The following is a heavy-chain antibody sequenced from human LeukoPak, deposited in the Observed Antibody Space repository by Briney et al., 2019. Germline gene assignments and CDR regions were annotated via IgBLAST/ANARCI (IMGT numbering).Heavy chain of an antibody. D-gene: IGHD3-22*01. J-gene: IGHJ4*02. V-gene: IGHV3-23*01. CDR3: ARDQWFDGFDL. CDR1: GFNFSAHL. Sequence: GGSLRLSCTGSGFNFSAHLMTWVRQVPGKGLEWISSVSGGGTDTYYADSVKGRFIVSRDDSKSTIYLVMKGLTVEDTATYFCARDQWFDGFDLWGQETLATVSS. CDR2: VSGGGTDT.